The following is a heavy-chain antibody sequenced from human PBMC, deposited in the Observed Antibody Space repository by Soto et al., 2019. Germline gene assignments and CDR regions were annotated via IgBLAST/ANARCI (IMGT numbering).Heavy chain of an antibody. CDR2: ISYDGSNK. CDR1: GFTFSSYA. V-gene: IGHV3-30-3*01. CDR3: ARHKTTMLTVVSAFDP. J-gene: IGHJ5*02. D-gene: IGHD3-22*01. Sequence: GGSLRLSCAASGFTFSSYAMHWVRQAPGKGLEWVAVISYDGSNKYYADSVKGRFTISRDNSKNTLYLQMNSLRAEDTAVYYCARHKTTMLTVVSAFDPWGQGTRVTVSS.